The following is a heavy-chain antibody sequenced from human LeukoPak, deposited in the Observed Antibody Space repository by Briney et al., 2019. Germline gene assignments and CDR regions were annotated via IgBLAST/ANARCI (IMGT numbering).Heavy chain of an antibody. CDR3: ARGPYLAVAVYFDY. CDR1: GGSISSCY. Sequence: SETLSLTCTVSGGSISSCYWSWIGQPAGKGLEWIGRIYTSGSTNYNPSLKSRVTMSVDTSKNQFSLKLSSVTAADTAVYYCARGPYLAVAVYFDYWGQGTLVTVSS. V-gene: IGHV4-4*07. CDR2: IYTSGST. D-gene: IGHD6-19*01. J-gene: IGHJ4*02.